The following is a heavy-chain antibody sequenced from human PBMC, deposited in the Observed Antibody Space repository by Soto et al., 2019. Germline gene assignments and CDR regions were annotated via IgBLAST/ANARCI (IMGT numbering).Heavy chain of an antibody. Sequence: GGSLRLSCAASGFTFSSYGMHWVRQAPGKGLEWVAVISYDGSNKYYADSVKGRFTISRDNSKNTLYLQMNSLRAEDTAVYYCAKTGTTSDYFDYWGQETLVTVSS. J-gene: IGHJ4*02. V-gene: IGHV3-30*18. CDR1: GFTFSSYG. D-gene: IGHD1-1*01. CDR3: AKTGTTSDYFDY. CDR2: ISYDGSNK.